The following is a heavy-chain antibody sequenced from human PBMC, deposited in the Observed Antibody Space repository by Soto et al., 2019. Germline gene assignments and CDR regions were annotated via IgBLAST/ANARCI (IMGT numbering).Heavy chain of an antibody. CDR1: GSTLTELS. CDR3: VTDYISGWYSHHY. J-gene: IGHJ4*02. D-gene: IGHD6-19*01. CDR2: LDPEDGET. Sequence: QVQLVQSGAEVKKPGASVKVSCKVSGSTLTELSIHWVRQGPGKGPEWMGGLDPEDGETIYAQKFLGRVTMTEDTFTDTAYMELSSLRSEDTADYYCVTDYISGWYSHHYWGQGTLVLVSS. V-gene: IGHV1-24*01.